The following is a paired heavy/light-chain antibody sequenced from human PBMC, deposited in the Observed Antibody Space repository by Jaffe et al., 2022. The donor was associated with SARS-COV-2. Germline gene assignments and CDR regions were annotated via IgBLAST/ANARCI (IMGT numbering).Heavy chain of an antibody. V-gene: IGHV4-61*02. D-gene: IGHD4-4*01. CDR2: IYTSGST. J-gene: IGHJ5*02. CDR3: ARSNYGPRHRTDAKGFWFDP. Sequence: QVQLQESGPGLVKPSQTLSLTCTVSGGSISSGSYYWSWIRQPAGKGLEWIGRIYTSGSTNYNPSLKSRVTISVDTSKNQFSLKLSSVTAADTAVYYCARSNYGPRHRTDAKGFWFDPWGQGTLVTVSS. CDR1: GGSISSGSYY.
Light chain of an antibody. CDR1: QSVSSY. CDR2: DAS. Sequence: EIVLTQSPATLSLSPGERATLSCRASQSVSSYLAWYQQKPGQAPRLLIYDASNRATGIPARFSGSGSGTDFTLTISSLEPEDFAVYYCQQRSNWPETFGGGTKVEIK. CDR3: QQRSNWPET. J-gene: IGKJ4*01. V-gene: IGKV3-11*01.